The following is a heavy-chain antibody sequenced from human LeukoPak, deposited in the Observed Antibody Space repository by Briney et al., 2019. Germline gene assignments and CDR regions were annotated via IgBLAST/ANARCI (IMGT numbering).Heavy chain of an antibody. CDR2: ITGSGIGT. D-gene: IGHD6-13*01. CDR3: AKDLKSTAAGLDY. V-gene: IGHV3-23*01. Sequence: GGSLRLSCAASGFTFNNYAMNWVRQAPGKGLEWVSAITGSGIGTYYADSVKGRFTISRDNPKSTLFLQMNSLIAEDTAVYYCAKDLKSTAAGLDYWGQGTLVTVSS. J-gene: IGHJ4*02. CDR1: GFTFNNYA.